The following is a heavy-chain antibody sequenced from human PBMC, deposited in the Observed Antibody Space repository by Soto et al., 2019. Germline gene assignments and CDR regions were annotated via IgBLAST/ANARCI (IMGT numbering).Heavy chain of an antibody. V-gene: IGHV1-24*01. D-gene: IGHD5-12*01. CDR1: GYTLTELS. J-gene: IGHJ4*02. Sequence: ASVKVSCKVSGYTLTELSMHWVRQAPGKGLEWMGGFDPEDGETIYAQKFQGRVAMTEDTSTDTAYMELSSLRSEDTAVYYCATQFVATLLQTHFDYWGQGTLVTVSS. CDR2: FDPEDGET. CDR3: ATQFVATLLQTHFDY.